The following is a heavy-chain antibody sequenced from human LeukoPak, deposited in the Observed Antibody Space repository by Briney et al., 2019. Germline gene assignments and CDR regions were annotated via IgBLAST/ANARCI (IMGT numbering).Heavy chain of an antibody. Sequence: PGESLKISCKGSGYSFTTYWIGWVRQMPGKGLKWMGIIYPDDSDTRYSPSFQGQVTISADKSISTAYLQWSSLKASDTAMYYCARLRTTVTEPFDYWGQGTLVTVPS. D-gene: IGHD4-17*01. V-gene: IGHV5-51*01. CDR2: IYPDDSDT. CDR3: ARLRTTVTEPFDY. J-gene: IGHJ4*02. CDR1: GYSFTTYW.